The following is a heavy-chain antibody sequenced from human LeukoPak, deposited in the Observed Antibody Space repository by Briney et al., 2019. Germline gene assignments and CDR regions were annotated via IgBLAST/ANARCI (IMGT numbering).Heavy chain of an antibody. CDR3: ARDNSMLREVINDAFDI. CDR1: GFTFSSYG. Sequence: PGGSLRLSCAASGFTFSSYGMHWVRQAPGKGLEWVAFIRYDGSNKYYADSVKGRFTISRDNAKNSLYLQMNSLRAEDTAVYYCARDNSMLREVINDAFDIWGQGTMVTVSS. CDR2: IRYDGSNK. D-gene: IGHD3-10*01. J-gene: IGHJ3*02. V-gene: IGHV3-30*02.